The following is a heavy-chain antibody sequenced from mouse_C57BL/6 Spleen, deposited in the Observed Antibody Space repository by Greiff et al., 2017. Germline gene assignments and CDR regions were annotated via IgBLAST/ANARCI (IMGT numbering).Heavy chain of an antibody. CDR2: IDPANGNT. CDR1: GFNIKNTY. Sequence: VQLQQSVAELVRPGASVTLSCTASGFNIKNTYMPWVKQRPEQGLEWIGRIDPANGNTKYAPKFQGKATITADTSSNTAYLQLSSLTSEDTAIYYCARGDGNYEAWCAYWGQGTLVTVSA. CDR3: ARGDGNYEAWCAY. D-gene: IGHD2-1*01. V-gene: IGHV14-3*01. J-gene: IGHJ3*01.